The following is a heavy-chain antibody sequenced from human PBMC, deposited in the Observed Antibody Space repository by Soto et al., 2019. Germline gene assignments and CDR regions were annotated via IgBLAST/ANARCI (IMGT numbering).Heavy chain of an antibody. J-gene: IGHJ5*02. CDR2: LSRSGGAT. V-gene: IGHV3-23*01. D-gene: IGHD5-12*01. CDR3: AKGEMATIRNSFDP. Sequence: PGGSLRLSCVTSAFSLTSCSMSWVRQTPGKGLEWVSALSRSGGATYYADSVKGRFTISRDTSTNTLYLQMSNLRAEDKAIYYCAKGEMATIRNSFDPWGQGTLVTVSS. CDR1: AFSLTSCS.